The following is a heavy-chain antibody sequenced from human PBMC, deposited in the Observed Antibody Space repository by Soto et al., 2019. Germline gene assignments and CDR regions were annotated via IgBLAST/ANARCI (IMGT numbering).Heavy chain of an antibody. CDR2: ISAYGDST. CDR3: TRGPRPSSVGTGAF. D-gene: IGHD3-10*01. V-gene: IGHV3-23*01. CDR1: GFRFSNYD. Sequence: PGGSLRLSCAASGFRFSNYDMSWVRQAPGKGLEWVSAISAYGDSTYYADSVKGRFTISRDNAKNTLYLEMHVLRADDTAVYYCTRGPRPSSVGTGAFWGQGTPVTVSS. J-gene: IGHJ4*02.